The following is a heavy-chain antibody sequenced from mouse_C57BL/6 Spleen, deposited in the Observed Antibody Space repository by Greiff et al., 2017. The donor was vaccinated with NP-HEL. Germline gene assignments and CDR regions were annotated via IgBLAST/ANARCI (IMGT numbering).Heavy chain of an antibody. D-gene: IGHD1-2*01. V-gene: IGHV1-39*01. J-gene: IGHJ4*01. CDR1: GYSFTDYN. CDR3: ARGLLRRGAMDY. CDR2: INPNYGTT. Sequence: EVKLMESGPELVKPGASVKISCKASGYSFTDYNMNWVKQSNGKSLEWIGVINPNYGTTSYNQKFKGKATLTVDQSSSTAYMQLNSLTSEDSAVYYCARGLLRRGAMDYWGQGTSVTVSS.